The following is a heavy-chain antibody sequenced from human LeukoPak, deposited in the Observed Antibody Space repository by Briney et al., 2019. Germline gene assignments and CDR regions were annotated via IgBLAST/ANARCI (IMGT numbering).Heavy chain of an antibody. Sequence: GGSLRLSCAASGFTFSSYGMHWVRQAPGKGLEWVADIWYDGSNKNYADSVKGRFTISRDNSKNTLYLQMNSLRVEDTAVYYCAKDPHQRIAVAGYFDYWGQGTLVTVSS. CDR3: AKDPHQRIAVAGYFDY. J-gene: IGHJ4*02. CDR2: IWYDGSNK. D-gene: IGHD6-19*01. CDR1: GFTFSSYG. V-gene: IGHV3-33*06.